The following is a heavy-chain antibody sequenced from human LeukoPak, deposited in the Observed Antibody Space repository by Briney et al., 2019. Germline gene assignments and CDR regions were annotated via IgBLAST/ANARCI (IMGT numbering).Heavy chain of an antibody. J-gene: IGHJ6*03. CDR1: GFTFSSYG. CDR2: ISGSGGST. CDR3: AKDLAAATYYYYMDV. D-gene: IGHD6-13*01. Sequence: GGSLRLSCAASGFTFSSYGMSWVRQAPGKGLEWVSGISGSGGSTYYADSVKGRFTISRDNSKNTLYLQMNSLRVDDTTVYYCAKDLAAATYYYYMDVWGKGTTVTISS. V-gene: IGHV3-23*01.